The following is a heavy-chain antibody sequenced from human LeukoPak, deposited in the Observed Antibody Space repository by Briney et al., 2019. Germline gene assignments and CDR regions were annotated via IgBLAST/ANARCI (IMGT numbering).Heavy chain of an antibody. J-gene: IGHJ3*02. D-gene: IGHD3-16*01. V-gene: IGHV3-23*01. CDR1: GFTFSSYA. Sequence: GGSLTLSCAASGFTFSSYAMSWVRQAPWKGLAWVSPISGSGGSTYYAHSLKGRFTISRDNSKNTLYLQMNNLTADDTAVYYCAKEFMSGFIITFGGSDAFDIWGQGTMVTVSS. CDR2: ISGSGGST. CDR3: AKEFMSGFIITFGGSDAFDI.